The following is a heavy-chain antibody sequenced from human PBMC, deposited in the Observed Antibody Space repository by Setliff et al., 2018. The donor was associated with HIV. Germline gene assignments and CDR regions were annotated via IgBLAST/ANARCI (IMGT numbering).Heavy chain of an antibody. CDR3: SRAGVPWAFDL. J-gene: IGHJ3*01. V-gene: IGHV3-7*01. CDR2: IKQDGSRI. CDR1: GFTFSSYW. D-gene: IGHD7-27*01. Sequence: GGSLRLSCAASGFTFSSYWMNWVRQAPGKGLEWVANIKQDGSRINYLDSVRGRFTISRDNAKNSVHLQMNSLRAEDRAVYYCSRAGVPWAFDLWGQGTMVTVSS.